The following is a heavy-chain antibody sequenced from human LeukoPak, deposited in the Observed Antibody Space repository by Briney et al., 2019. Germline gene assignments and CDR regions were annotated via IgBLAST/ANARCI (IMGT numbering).Heavy chain of an antibody. CDR1: GFTFSSYS. V-gene: IGHV3-21*01. D-gene: IGHD2-15*01. CDR3: ARDSRYCSGDSCYLDAFDI. CDR2: ISSSSSYI. Sequence: GGSPRLSCAASGFTFSSYSMNWVRQAPGKGLEWVSSISSSSSYIYYADSVKGRFTISRDNAKNSLYLQMNSLRAEDTAVYYCARDSRYCSGDSCYLDAFDIWGQGTMVTVSS. J-gene: IGHJ3*02.